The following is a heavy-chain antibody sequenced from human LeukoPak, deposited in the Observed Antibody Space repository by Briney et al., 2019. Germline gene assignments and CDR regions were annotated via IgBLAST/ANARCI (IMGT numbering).Heavy chain of an antibody. Sequence: SETLSLTCTVSGYSISSGYYWGWIRQPPGKGLEWIGSIYYSGSTYYNPSLKSRVTISVDTSKNQFSLKVRSVTAADTAIYYCARDSSSGWFDYWGQGTLVTVSS. CDR1: GYSISSGYY. V-gene: IGHV4-38-2*02. CDR3: ARDSSSGWFDY. J-gene: IGHJ5*01. D-gene: IGHD6-19*01. CDR2: IYYSGST.